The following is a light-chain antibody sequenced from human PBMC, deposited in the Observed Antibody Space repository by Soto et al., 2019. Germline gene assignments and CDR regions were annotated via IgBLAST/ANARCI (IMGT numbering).Light chain of an antibody. V-gene: IGLV2-14*01. CDR2: DVS. CDR1: SSDGGGYNY. CDR3: SSYTSSSTLGV. Sequence: QSALTQPASVSGSPGQSITISCTGISSDGGGYNYVSWYQQHPGKAPKLMIYDVSNRPSGVSNRFSGSKSGNTASLTISGLQAEDEADYYCSSYTSSSTLGVFGGGTKLTVL. J-gene: IGLJ2*01.